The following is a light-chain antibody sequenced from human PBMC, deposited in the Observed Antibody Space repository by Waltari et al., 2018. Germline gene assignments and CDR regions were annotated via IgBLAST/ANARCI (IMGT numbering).Light chain of an antibody. CDR2: DNS. V-gene: IGLV3-21*03. J-gene: IGLJ2*01. CDR3: QVWDSTTDHAI. Sequence: SYVVTQPPSVSLAPGKTATITCGGDDIGRKTVCWYQQRPGQAPVWVVYDNSVRSSGVPERFSGSNSGDTATLTISRVEVGDEADFYCQVWDSTTDHAIFGGGTKLTVL. CDR1: DIGRKT.